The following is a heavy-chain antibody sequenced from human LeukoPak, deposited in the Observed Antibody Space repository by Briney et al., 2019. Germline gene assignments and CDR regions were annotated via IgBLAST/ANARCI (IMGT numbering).Heavy chain of an antibody. CDR2: INHSGST. Sequence: ASETLSLTCAVYGGSFSGYYWSWIRRPPGKGLEWIGEINHSGSTNYNPSLKSRVTISVDTSKNQFSLKLSSVTAADTAVYYCARAYGDYPRGYYGMDVWGQGTTVTVSS. V-gene: IGHV4-34*01. J-gene: IGHJ6*02. D-gene: IGHD4-17*01. CDR3: ARAYGDYPRGYYGMDV. CDR1: GGSFSGYY.